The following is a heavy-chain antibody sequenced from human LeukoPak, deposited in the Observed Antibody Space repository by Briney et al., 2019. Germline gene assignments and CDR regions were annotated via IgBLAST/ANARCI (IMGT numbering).Heavy chain of an antibody. CDR1: AFIFSXXW. CDR3: ARXXGXCTNGVCHTRFDY. Sequence: PGGSLRLSCEGSAFIFSXXWMNWVRQAPGKXXXXXXXXXXXGSEXXXXXXXXXXXSISXXNTKGSLFLQLNSLRAEDTAVYYCARXXGXCTNGVCHTRFDYWGQGTLVAVSS. V-gene: IGHV3-7*03. D-gene: IGHD2-8*01. J-gene: IGHJ4*02. CDR2: XXXXGSEX.